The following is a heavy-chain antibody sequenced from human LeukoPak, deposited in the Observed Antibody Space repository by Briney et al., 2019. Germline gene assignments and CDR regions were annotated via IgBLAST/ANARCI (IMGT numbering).Heavy chain of an antibody. D-gene: IGHD6-19*01. V-gene: IGHV3-11*04. CDR3: ARVPVAGTRYYYYYGMDV. J-gene: IGHJ6*02. CDR2: ISASGSAI. Sequence: PGGSLRLSCAASGFTVTDYYMSWIRQAPGKGLEWVSYISASGSAIHYVDSVKGRFTISRDNAKNSVYLQMNSLRVEDTAVYYCARVPVAGTRYYYYYGMDVWGQGTTVTVSS. CDR1: GFTVTDYY.